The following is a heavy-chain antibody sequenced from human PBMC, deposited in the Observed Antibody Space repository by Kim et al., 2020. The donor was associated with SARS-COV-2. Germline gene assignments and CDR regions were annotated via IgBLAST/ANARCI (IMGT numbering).Heavy chain of an antibody. CDR1: GFSFSSYW. CDR3: ATGTAAGGDY. D-gene: IGHD6-13*01. CDR2: ISGDETST. V-gene: IGHV3-74*01. Sequence: GGSLRLSCAASGFSFSSYWMHWVRQAPGKGLVWVSRISGDETSTSYADSVKGRFTISRDNANNTLYLQMNSLRVEDTAVYYCATGTAAGGDYWGQGTLVT. J-gene: IGHJ4*02.